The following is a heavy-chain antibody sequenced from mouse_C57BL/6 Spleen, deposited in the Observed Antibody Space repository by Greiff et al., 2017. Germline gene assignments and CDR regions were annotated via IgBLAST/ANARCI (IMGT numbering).Heavy chain of an antibody. D-gene: IGHD3-2*02. CDR2: IDPSDSYT. CDR1: GYTFTSYW. CDR3: ARWTAQATYYAMDY. Sequence: VQLQQPGAELVKPGASVKLSCKASGYTFTSYWMQWVKQRPGQGLEWIGEIDPSDSYTNYNQKFKGKATLTVDTSSSTAYMQLSSLTSEDSAVYYCARWTAQATYYAMDYWGQGTSVTVSS. V-gene: IGHV1-50*01. J-gene: IGHJ4*01.